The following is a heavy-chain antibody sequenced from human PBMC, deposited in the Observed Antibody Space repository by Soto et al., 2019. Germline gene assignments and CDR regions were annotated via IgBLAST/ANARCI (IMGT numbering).Heavy chain of an antibody. CDR3: VRDLLVQSATEYNWFDP. CDR1: GFTFSSYS. CDR2: ISSSSSTI. Sequence: GSLRLSCAASGFTFSSYSMNRVRQAPGKGLEWVSYISSSSSTIYYADSVKGRFTISRDNAKNSLYLQMNSLRAEDTAVYYCVRDLLVQSATEYNWFDPWGQGTLVTVSS. J-gene: IGHJ5*02. D-gene: IGHD6-13*01. V-gene: IGHV3-48*01.